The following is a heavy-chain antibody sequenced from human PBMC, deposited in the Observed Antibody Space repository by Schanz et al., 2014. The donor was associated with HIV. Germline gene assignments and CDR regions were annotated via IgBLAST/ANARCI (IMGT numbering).Heavy chain of an antibody. Sequence: VQLVESGGGVVQPGRSLRLSCAASGFSFSNYAMSWVRQAPGKGLEWVSSITESGGRTYYADSVNGRFTISRDNSKNTLYLQMTTLRTEDTAVYYCAKPEYDSSGNSQSHFDYWGRGTLVTVSS. V-gene: IGHV3-23*04. CDR2: ITESGGRT. D-gene: IGHD3-22*01. CDR3: AKPEYDSSGNSQSHFDY. CDR1: GFSFSNYA. J-gene: IGHJ4*02.